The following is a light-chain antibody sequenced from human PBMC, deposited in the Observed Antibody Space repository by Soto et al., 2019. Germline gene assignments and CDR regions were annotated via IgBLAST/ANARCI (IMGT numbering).Light chain of an antibody. J-gene: IGLJ1*01. CDR1: SSDVGSYNR. CDR3: GSFTSRNTYV. Sequence: SALTQPRSVSGSPGQSVTIYCPGTSSDVGSYNRVSWYQQSPGTAPKLMIYEVSNRPSGVPDRFSGSRSGNTASLTISGLQAEDEAHYYCGSFTSRNTYVFGTGTKVTVL. V-gene: IGLV2-18*02. CDR2: EVS.